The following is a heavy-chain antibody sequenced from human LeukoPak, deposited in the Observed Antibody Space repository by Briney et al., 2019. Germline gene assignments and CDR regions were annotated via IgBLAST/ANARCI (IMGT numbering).Heavy chain of an antibody. CDR1: GFTFSSYS. J-gene: IGHJ4*02. D-gene: IGHD3-10*01. CDR3: ARAVRGVILFDY. CDR2: ISSSSSYI. Sequence: GGSLRLSCAASGFTFSSYSMNWVRQAPGKGLEWVSSISSSSSYIYYADSVKGRFTISRDNAKNSLYLQMNSPRAEDTAVYYCARAVRGVILFDYWGQGTLVTVSS. V-gene: IGHV3-21*01.